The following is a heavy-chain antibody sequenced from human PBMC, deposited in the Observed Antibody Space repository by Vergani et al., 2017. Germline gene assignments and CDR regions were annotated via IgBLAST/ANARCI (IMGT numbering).Heavy chain of an antibody. V-gene: IGHV3-11*04. J-gene: IGHJ6*02. D-gene: IGHD3-22*01. CDR3: ARDRITHYYDSSGYYYHGMDV. CDR2: ISSSGSTI. CDR1: GFTFSDYY. Sequence: VQLVESGGGLVKPGGSLRLSCAASGFTFSDYYMSWIRQAPGKGLEWVSYISSSGSTIYYADSVKGRFTISRDNSKNTLYLQMNSLRAEDTAVYYCARDRITHYYDSSGYYYHGMDVWGQGTTVTVSS.